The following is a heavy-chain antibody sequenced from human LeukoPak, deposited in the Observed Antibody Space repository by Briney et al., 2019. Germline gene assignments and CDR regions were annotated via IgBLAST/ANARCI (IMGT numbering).Heavy chain of an antibody. Sequence: GASGRVSCKASGYTFTTYYIHWVRQAPGQGLEWMGWINPFSGGTNYAQKFQGRVTMTRDTSISTAYMELSRLRSDDTAVYYCARGGDPRLRYFDWLPFDYWGQGTLVTVS. V-gene: IGHV1-2*02. CDR1: GYTFTTYY. J-gene: IGHJ4*01. CDR2: INPFSGGT. D-gene: IGHD3-9*01. CDR3: ARGGDPRLRYFDWLPFDY.